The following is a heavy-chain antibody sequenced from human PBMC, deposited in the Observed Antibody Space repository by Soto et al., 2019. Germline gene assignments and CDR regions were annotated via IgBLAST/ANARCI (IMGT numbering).Heavy chain of an antibody. CDR2: INPNSGGT. CDR1: GYTFTGYY. Sequence: ASVKVSCKASGYTFTGYYMHWVRQAPGQGLEWMGWINPNSGGTNYAQKIQGWVTMTRDTSISTAYMELSRLRSDDTAVYYCARDNRHNREWLGDYYYYGMNVWGQGTTVTVSS. J-gene: IGHJ6*02. D-gene: IGHD6-19*01. V-gene: IGHV1-2*04. CDR3: ARDNRHNREWLGDYYYYGMNV.